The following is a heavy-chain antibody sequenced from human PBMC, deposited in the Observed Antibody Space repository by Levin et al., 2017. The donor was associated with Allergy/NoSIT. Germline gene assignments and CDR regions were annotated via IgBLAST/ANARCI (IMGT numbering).Heavy chain of an antibody. J-gene: IGHJ5*02. Sequence: PSETLSLTCTVSGDSISSDYWSWIRQPPGKGLEWIGYIYYSGSTNYNPSLKSRVTISVDTSKNQFSLELSSVTAADTAVYYCARLGIVGAPTWGQGTLVTVSS. CDR1: GDSISSDY. CDR2: IYYSGST. V-gene: IGHV4-59*01. CDR3: ARLGIVGAPT. D-gene: IGHD1-26*01.